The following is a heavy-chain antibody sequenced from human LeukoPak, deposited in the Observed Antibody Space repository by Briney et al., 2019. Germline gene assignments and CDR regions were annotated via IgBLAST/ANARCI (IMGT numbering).Heavy chain of an antibody. CDR3: ARGYSYGITFDY. CDR2: IYYSGST. CDR1: GGSISSSSYY. D-gene: IGHD5-18*01. V-gene: IGHV4-39*01. Sequence: PSETLSLTCTVSGGSISSSSYYWGWIRQPPGKGLEWIGSIYYSGSTYYNPSLKSRVTISVDTSKNQFSLKLSSVTAADTAVYYCARGYSYGITFDYWGQGTLVTVSS. J-gene: IGHJ4*02.